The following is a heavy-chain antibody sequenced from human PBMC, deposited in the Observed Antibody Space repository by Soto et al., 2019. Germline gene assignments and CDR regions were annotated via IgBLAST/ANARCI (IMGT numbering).Heavy chain of an antibody. D-gene: IGHD3-10*01. CDR3: ARDFVDYGSGYYYGMDV. J-gene: IGHJ6*02. V-gene: IGHV4-59*01. Sequence: SDTLSLTWTVSGGSISSYYWSWIRQPPGKGLEWIGYIYYSGSTNYNPSLKSRVTISVDTSKNQFSLKLSSVTAADTAVYYCARDFVDYGSGYYYGMDVWGQGTTVTVSS. CDR2: IYYSGST. CDR1: GGSISSYY.